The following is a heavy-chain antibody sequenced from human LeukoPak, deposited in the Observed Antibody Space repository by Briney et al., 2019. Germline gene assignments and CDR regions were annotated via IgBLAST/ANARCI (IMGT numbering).Heavy chain of an antibody. J-gene: IGHJ3*02. Sequence: SETLSLICIVSGASISTNTHYWGWVRQPPGKGLEWIASIHHTGTPYYNPSLKSRVTISVDTSKNQFSLKLGSVTAADTAVYYWARDPNKGGFDIWGQGTMVTVSS. CDR2: IHHTGTP. D-gene: IGHD2-15*01. CDR1: GASISTNTHY. CDR3: ARDPNKGGFDI. V-gene: IGHV4-39*02.